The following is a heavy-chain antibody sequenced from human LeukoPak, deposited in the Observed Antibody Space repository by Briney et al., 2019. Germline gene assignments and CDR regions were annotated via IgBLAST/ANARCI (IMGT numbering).Heavy chain of an antibody. V-gene: IGHV4-59*12. CDR3: AREGLRNVHNPLGY. Sequence: AETLSLTCTVSGISISSYYWSWIRQPPGKGLEWIGYIYYSDNTNYNPSLKSRVTISVDTSKNQFSLKLSSVTAADTAVYYCAREGLRNVHNPLGYWGQGTLVTVSS. D-gene: IGHD5-24*01. J-gene: IGHJ4*02. CDR2: IYYSDNT. CDR1: GISISSYY.